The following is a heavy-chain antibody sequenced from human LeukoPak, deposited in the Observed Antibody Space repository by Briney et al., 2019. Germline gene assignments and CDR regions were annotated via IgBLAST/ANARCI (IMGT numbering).Heavy chain of an antibody. V-gene: IGHV3-53*01. J-gene: IGHJ6*02. Sequence: GGSLRLSCAASGFTVSSNYMGWVRQAPGKGLEWVSVIYSGGSTYYADSVKGRFTISRDNSKNTLYLQMNSLRAEDTAVYYCARAPIFGVVRYYYGMDVWGQGTTVTVSS. CDR3: ARAPIFGVVRYYYGMDV. D-gene: IGHD3-3*01. CDR1: GFTVSSNY. CDR2: IYSGGST.